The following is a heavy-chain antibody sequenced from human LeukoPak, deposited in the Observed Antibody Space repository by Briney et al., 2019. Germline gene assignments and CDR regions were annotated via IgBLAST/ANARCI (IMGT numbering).Heavy chain of an antibody. CDR3: ARAPLVCGMDV. CDR2: INHSGTT. V-gene: IGHV4-34*01. J-gene: IGHJ6*02. CDR1: GGSFSGYY. Sequence: PSETLSLTCAVYGGSFSGYYWSWIRQPPGKGLEWIGEINHSGTTNYNPSLKSRVTISVDTSKNQFSLKLSSVTAADTAVYYCARAPLVCGMDVWGQGTTVTVSS. D-gene: IGHD3-9*01.